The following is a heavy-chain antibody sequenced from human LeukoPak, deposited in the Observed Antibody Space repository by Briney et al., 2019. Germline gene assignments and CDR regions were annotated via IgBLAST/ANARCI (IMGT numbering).Heavy chain of an antibody. CDR1: GGSFSGYY. D-gene: IGHD6-13*01. CDR3: ARGCPRYSSSWALYYYYYYYMDV. J-gene: IGHJ6*03. CDR2: INHSGST. V-gene: IGHV4-34*01. Sequence: SETLSLTCAVYGGSFSGYYWSWIRQPPGKGLEWIGEINHSGSTNYNPSLKSRVTISVDTSKNQFSLKLSSVTAADTAVYYCARGCPRYSSSWALYYYYYYYMDVWGKGTTVTVSS.